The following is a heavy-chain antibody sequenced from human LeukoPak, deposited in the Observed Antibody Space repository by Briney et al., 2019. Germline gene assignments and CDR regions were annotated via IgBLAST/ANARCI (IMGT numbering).Heavy chain of an antibody. Sequence: SETLSLTCTVSGASVTSGNDYWSWIRQPAGKGLEWIGRIYSSGSTNDNPSLKNRVTISLDTSKNQFSLKLTSVTAADTAVYYCARTGGSNPYYYYYYYMDVWGKGTTVTVSS. J-gene: IGHJ6*03. CDR3: ARTGGSNPYYYYYYYMDV. V-gene: IGHV4-61*02. D-gene: IGHD7-27*01. CDR2: IYSSGST. CDR1: GASVTSGNDY.